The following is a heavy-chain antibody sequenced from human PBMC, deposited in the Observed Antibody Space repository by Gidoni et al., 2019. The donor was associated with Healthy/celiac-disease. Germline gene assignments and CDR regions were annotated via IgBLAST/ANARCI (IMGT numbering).Heavy chain of an antibody. V-gene: IGHV1-69*02. D-gene: IGHD2-2*01. Sequence: VQLVQSGAEVTMPGSSVKVSCKSSGGTFRSYTISWVRQAPGQALEWMGRIIPILGIANDAQKVQGRDTITADKSTSTAYMELSSLRSEDTAVYYCASVGGDADYYYYYGMDVWGQGTTVTVSS. J-gene: IGHJ6*02. CDR3: ASVGGDADYYYYYGMDV. CDR1: GGTFRSYT. CDR2: IIPILGIA.